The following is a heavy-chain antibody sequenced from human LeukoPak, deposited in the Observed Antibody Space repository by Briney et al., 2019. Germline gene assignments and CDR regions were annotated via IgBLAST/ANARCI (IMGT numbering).Heavy chain of an antibody. CDR1: GSTFRIYA. J-gene: IGHJ4*02. Sequence: HTGGSLRLSCAASGSTFRIYAVTWVRGAPGKGVECVSAMCCSGGSTHYADSVKGRFTIPRDNSKNPLYLQMNSLRVDDTAVYYCARRSGDREFEYWGQGTLVTVPS. CDR2: MCCSGGST. D-gene: IGHD7-27*01. CDR3: ARRSGDREFEY. V-gene: IGHV3-23*01.